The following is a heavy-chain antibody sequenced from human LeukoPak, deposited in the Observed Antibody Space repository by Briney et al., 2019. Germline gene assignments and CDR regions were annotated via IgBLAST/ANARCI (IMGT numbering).Heavy chain of an antibody. V-gene: IGHV1-46*01. Sequence: ASVKVSCKASGYTFTSYYMHWVRQAPGQGLEWMGIINPSGGSTSYAQKFQGRVTMTRDTSTSTVYMHLSSLSSDDTAVYYCERAYYESSAYRHAVYFDYWGQGTLVTVSS. D-gene: IGHD3-22*01. CDR3: ERAYYESSAYRHAVYFDY. CDR2: INPSGGST. CDR1: GYTFTSYY. J-gene: IGHJ4*02.